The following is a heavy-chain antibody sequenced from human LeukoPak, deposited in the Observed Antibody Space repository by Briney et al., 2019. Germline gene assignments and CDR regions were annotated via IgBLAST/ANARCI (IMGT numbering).Heavy chain of an antibody. D-gene: IGHD1-26*01. CDR2: ITTSGGST. CDR1: GFTFSSYA. Sequence: GGSLRLSCAASGFTFSSYAMSWVRQAPGKGLEWVSTITTSGGSTYYADSVKGRFTISRDNSKNTLYLQMNSLRAEDTAVYYCARRSYYDLDYFDYWGQGTLVTVSS. J-gene: IGHJ4*02. CDR3: ARRSYYDLDYFDY. V-gene: IGHV3-23*01.